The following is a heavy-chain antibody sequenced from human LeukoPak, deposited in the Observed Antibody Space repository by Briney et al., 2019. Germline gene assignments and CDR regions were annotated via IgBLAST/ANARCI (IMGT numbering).Heavy chain of an antibody. Sequence: GGSLRLSCAASGFTFSSYSMNWVRQAPGKGLEWVSCISSSSSHIYYADSVKGRFTISRDNAKNSLYLQMNSLRAEDTAVYYCARGALHVFDYWGQGTPVTVSS. V-gene: IGHV3-21*01. J-gene: IGHJ4*02. CDR3: ARGALHVFDY. CDR2: ISSSSSHI. CDR1: GFTFSSYS. D-gene: IGHD3-10*02.